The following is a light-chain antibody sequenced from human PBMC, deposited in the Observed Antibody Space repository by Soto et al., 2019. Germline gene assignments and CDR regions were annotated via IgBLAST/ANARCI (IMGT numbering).Light chain of an antibody. J-gene: IGKJ4*01. CDR3: QQYDNLHT. Sequence: DIQMTQSPSSLSASVGDRVTITCQARQDISNYLNWYQQRPGKAPKLLIYDASNLERGVPSRFSGSGSGTDFTFTISSLQPEDIATYYCQQYDNLHTFGGGTEVEIK. V-gene: IGKV1-33*01. CDR2: DAS. CDR1: QDISNY.